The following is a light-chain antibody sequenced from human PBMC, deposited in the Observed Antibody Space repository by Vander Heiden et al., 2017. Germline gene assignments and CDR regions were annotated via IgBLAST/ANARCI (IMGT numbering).Light chain of an antibody. CDR3: NQYNKGPAT. CDR1: QNIRSN. Sequence: DIGIMRPPATLSEPPGASAPLTCRARQNIRSNLAWYQQKPGQAPRLLIHGASTRATGIPVRFSGSGSGTEFTLTISSLQSEDVAVYYCNQYNKGPATFGQGTKLEIK. V-gene: IGKV3-15*01. J-gene: IGKJ2*01. CDR2: GAS.